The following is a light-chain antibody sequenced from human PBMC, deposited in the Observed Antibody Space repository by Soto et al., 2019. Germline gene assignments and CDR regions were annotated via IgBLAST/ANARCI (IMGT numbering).Light chain of an antibody. J-gene: IGLJ3*02. CDR1: SSDVGGYNY. CDR2: DVR. V-gene: IGLV2-14*01. CDR3: SSYTSSSTLG. Sequence: QSALTQPASVSGSPGQSITISCTGTSSDVGGYNYVSWYQQHPGKAPKLMIYDVRNRPSGVSNRFSGSKSGNTASLTISGLQAEDEADYYCSSYTSSSTLGFGGGTNQPVL.